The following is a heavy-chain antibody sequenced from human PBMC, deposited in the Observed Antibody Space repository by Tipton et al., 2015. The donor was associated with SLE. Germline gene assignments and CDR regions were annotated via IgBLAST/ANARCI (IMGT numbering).Heavy chain of an antibody. V-gene: IGHV4-31*03. D-gene: IGHD3-16*02. CDR2: IYYSGNS. J-gene: IGHJ3*02. Sequence: TLSLTCTVSGDSISSGGYYWTWIRQRPGEGLEWIGYIYYSGNSYYNPSLKSRVTMSLDTSKNQFSLKLSSVTAADTAVYYCAQAHLWGSYRYASDIWGQGTMVTVSS. CDR1: GDSISSGGYY. CDR3: AQAHLWGSYRYASDI.